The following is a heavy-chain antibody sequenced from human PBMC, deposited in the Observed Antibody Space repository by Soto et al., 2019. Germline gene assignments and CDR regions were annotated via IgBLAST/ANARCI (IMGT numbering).Heavy chain of an antibody. CDR1: GGSISSYY. Sequence: ASETLSLTCTVSGGSISSYYWSWIRQPPGKGLEWIGYIYYSGSTNYNPSLKSRVTISVDTSKNQFSLKLSSVTAADTAVYYCARGSGSYSFDYCGQGTLVTVSS. CDR2: IYYSGST. J-gene: IGHJ4*02. D-gene: IGHD1-26*01. V-gene: IGHV4-59*01. CDR3: ARGSGSYSFDY.